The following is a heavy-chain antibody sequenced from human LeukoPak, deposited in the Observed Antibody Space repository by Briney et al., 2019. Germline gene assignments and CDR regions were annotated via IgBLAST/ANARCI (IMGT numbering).Heavy chain of an antibody. Sequence: SETLSLTCTVSGGSMSSSSYYWSWIRQPPGKGLEWIGYIYYSGNTKYNPSLKSRVTISVDTSKNQFSLKLTSVTAADTAVYYCARGGPPTVTRFDYWGQGTLVTVSS. CDR2: IYYSGNT. D-gene: IGHD4-17*01. CDR1: GGSMSSSSYY. J-gene: IGHJ4*02. CDR3: ARGGPPTVTRFDY. V-gene: IGHV4-61*01.